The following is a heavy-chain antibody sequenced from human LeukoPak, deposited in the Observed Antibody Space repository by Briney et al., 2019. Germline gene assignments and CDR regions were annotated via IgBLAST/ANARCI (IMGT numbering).Heavy chain of an antibody. CDR3: ARGATISETGYFDF. V-gene: IGHV4-34*01. Sequence: SETLSLTCAVYGGSFSRYYWSWIRQSPGKGLEWIAEIDHRGDTNYNPSVKSRVTISVDMSKNQFSLKVRSLSAADTAVYYCARGATISETGYFDFWGQGTPVTVSS. J-gene: IGHJ4*03. CDR2: IDHRGDT. CDR1: GGSFSRYY. D-gene: IGHD5-24*01.